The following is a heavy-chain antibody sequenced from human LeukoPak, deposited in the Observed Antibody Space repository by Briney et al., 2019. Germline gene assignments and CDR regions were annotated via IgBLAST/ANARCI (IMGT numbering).Heavy chain of an antibody. V-gene: IGHV1-3*04. CDR3: ARVFHPLDSSSYYSSDINDAFDV. D-gene: IGHD3-22*01. CDR1: GYRFTDYW. CDR2: INTGKDIT. Sequence: GESLKISCKGSGYRFTDYWIGWVRQAPGQSLEWMGWINTGKDITKYLQKFRDRVTITRDTSASTAYMELSSLRSEDTAIYFCARVFHPLDSSSYYSSDINDAFDVWGQGTVVTVSA. J-gene: IGHJ3*01.